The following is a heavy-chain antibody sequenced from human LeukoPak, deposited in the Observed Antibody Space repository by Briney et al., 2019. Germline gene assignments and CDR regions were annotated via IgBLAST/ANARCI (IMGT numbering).Heavy chain of an antibody. J-gene: IGHJ5*02. Sequence: PGESLRLSCAASGFTFSSYGMHWVRQAPGKGLEWVAVISYDGSNKYYADSVKGRFTISRDNSKNTLYLQMNSLRAEDTAVYYCARSIAAALSWFDPWGQGTLVTVPS. CDR2: ISYDGSNK. D-gene: IGHD6-13*01. CDR3: ARSIAAALSWFDP. V-gene: IGHV3-30*03. CDR1: GFTFSSYG.